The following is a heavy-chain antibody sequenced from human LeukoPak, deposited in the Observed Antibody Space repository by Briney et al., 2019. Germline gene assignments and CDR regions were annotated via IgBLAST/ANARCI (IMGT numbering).Heavy chain of an antibody. CDR1: GGSFSGYY. V-gene: IGHV4-34*01. Sequence: KPSETLSLTCAVYGGSFSGYYWSWIRQPPGKGLEWIGEINHSGSTNYNPSLKSRVTISVDTSKNQFSLKLSPVTAADTAVYYCARGVIDILAGYYRSIEAISWFDPWGQGTLVTVSS. D-gene: IGHD3-9*01. CDR2: INHSGST. CDR3: ARGVIDILAGYYRSIEAISWFDP. J-gene: IGHJ5*02.